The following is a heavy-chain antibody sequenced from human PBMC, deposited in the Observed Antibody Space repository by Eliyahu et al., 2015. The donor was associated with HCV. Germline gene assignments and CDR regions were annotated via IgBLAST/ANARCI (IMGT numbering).Heavy chain of an antibody. CDR3: AKVITGDARRPCDY. J-gene: IGHJ4*02. CDR2: ISIGGHIT. D-gene: IGHD2-21*02. V-gene: IGHV3-23*01. Sequence: EVQLLESGGDLVQPGGSLRLSCVASGFTFSDYAMTWVRQAPRKGLEWVSSISIGGHITYYADSVKGRFTISRDSSKSTLYLQMSSLRAEDTAIYYCAKVITGDARRPCDYWGPGTLVTV. CDR1: GFTFSDYA.